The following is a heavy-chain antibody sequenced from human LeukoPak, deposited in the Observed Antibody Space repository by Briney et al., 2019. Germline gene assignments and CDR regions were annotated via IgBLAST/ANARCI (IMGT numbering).Heavy chain of an antibody. CDR3: ARDARVDSSGPDY. V-gene: IGHV4-4*08. CDR2: IYNSGSN. Sequence: SETLSLTCTVSGGSISSDYWQWIRQPPGKGLEWVGYIYNSGSNTYNPSLKRRVTISIDTSKNQFSLKLTSVTAADTAVYYCARDARVDSSGPDYWGQGTLVTVSS. CDR1: GGSISSDY. J-gene: IGHJ4*02. D-gene: IGHD3-22*01.